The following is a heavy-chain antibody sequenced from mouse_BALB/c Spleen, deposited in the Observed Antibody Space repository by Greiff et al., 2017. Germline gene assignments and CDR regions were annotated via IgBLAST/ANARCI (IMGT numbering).Heavy chain of an antibody. Sequence: EVQVVESGGGLVKPGGSLKLSCAASGFTFSAYYMYWVRQTPEKRLEWVATISDGGSYTYYPDSVKGRFTISRDNAKNNLYLQMSSLKSEDTAMYYCASLWEGDYWGQGTSVTVSS. D-gene: IGHD4-1*01. V-gene: IGHV5-4*02. J-gene: IGHJ4*01. CDR3: ASLWEGDY. CDR2: ISDGGSYT. CDR1: GFTFSAYY.